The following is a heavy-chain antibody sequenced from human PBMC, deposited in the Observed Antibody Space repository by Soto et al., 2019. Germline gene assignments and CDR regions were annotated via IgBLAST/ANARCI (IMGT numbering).Heavy chain of an antibody. J-gene: IGHJ6*02. CDR2: ISAYNGNT. Sequence: ASVKVSGKTSGYTFTSYGISWVRQAPGQGLEWMGWISAYNGNTNYAQKLQGRVTMTTDTSTSTAYMELRSLRSDDTAVYYCARDTYDILTDYYYYYGMDVWGQGTTVTVS. CDR3: ARDTYDILTDYYYYYGMDV. V-gene: IGHV1-18*04. D-gene: IGHD3-9*01. CDR1: GYTFTSYG.